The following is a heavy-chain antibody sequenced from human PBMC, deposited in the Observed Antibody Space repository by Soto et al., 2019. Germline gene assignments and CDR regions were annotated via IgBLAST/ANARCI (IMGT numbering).Heavy chain of an antibody. CDR3: AREVPQFALGMDV. CDR1: GGTFSSYS. Sequence: SVKVSCKAAGGTFSSYSISWVRRAPGQGLEWMGGIIPIFGTANYAQKFQGRVTITADKSTSTAYMELSSLRSEDTAVYYCAREVPQFALGMDVWGQGTTVTVSS. V-gene: IGHV1-69*06. CDR2: IIPIFGTA. J-gene: IGHJ6*02. D-gene: IGHD3-10*01.